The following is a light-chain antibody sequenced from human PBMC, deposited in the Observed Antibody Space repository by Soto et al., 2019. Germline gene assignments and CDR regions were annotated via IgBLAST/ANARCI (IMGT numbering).Light chain of an antibody. Sequence: EIVFTQSPCTLSLSPGERATLSCRASQSVSSSYLAWYQQKPGQAPRLLIYGASSRATGIPDRFSGSGSGTDFTLTISRLEPEDFALYYCQHYNNWPTFGQGTRLEIK. J-gene: IGKJ5*01. V-gene: IGKV3-20*01. CDR3: QHYNNWPT. CDR2: GAS. CDR1: QSVSSSY.